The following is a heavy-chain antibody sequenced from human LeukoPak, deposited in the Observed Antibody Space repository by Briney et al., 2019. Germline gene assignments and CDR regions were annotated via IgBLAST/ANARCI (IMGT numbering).Heavy chain of an antibody. V-gene: IGHV1-24*01. CDR2: FDPEDGET. CDR1: GYTLTELS. Sequence: ASVKVSCKVSGYTLTELSMHWVRQAPGKGLEWMGGFDPEDGETIYAQKFQGRVTMTEDTSTDTAYMELSSLRSEDTAVYYCASRSHLVGYYSRLYFNYWGQGTLVTVSS. D-gene: IGHD3-22*01. CDR3: ASRSHLVGYYSRLYFNY. J-gene: IGHJ4*02.